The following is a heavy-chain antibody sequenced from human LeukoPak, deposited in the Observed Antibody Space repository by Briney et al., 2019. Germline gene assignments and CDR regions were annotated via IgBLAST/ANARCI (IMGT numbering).Heavy chain of an antibody. J-gene: IGHJ6*02. V-gene: IGHV3-74*01. CDR2: VISDGSST. D-gene: IGHD5-18*01. Sequence: GGSLRLSCAASGFTFSSYWMHWVRQAPGKGLVWVSRVISDGSSTNYADSVKGRFTIPRDNAKNMLFLQMDSLRAEDTAVYYCARVQAARGMDVWGQGTTVTVSS. CDR3: ARVQAARGMDV. CDR1: GFTFSSYW.